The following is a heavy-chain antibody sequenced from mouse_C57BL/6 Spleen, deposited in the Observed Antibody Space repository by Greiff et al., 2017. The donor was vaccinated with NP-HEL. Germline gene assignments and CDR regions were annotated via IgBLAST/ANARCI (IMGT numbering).Heavy chain of an antibody. Sequence: EVKLMESGGGLVKPGGSLKLSCAASGFTFSSYAMSWVRQTPEKRLEWVATISDGGSYTYYPDNVKGRFTISRDNAKNNLYLQMSHLKSEDTAMYYCHYYGSSSYWYFDVWGTGTTVTVSS. CDR2: ISDGGSYT. CDR3: HYYGSSSYWYFDV. D-gene: IGHD1-1*01. J-gene: IGHJ1*03. CDR1: GFTFSSYA. V-gene: IGHV5-4*03.